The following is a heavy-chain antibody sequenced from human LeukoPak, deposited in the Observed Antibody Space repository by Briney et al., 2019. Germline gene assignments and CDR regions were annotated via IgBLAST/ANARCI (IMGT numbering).Heavy chain of an antibody. J-gene: IGHJ4*02. CDR1: GGSISSSSYS. CDR3: ARLRFDFWSGYTHPYFDY. D-gene: IGHD3-3*01. V-gene: IGHV4-39*01. CDR2: IYYSGTT. Sequence: PSETLSLTCTVSGGSISSSSYSWGWIRQPPGKGLEWIGSIYYSGTTYYNPSLMGRVTISVDTSKIQFSLKLSSVAATDTAVYFCARLRFDFWSGYTHPYFDYWGQGTLVTVSS.